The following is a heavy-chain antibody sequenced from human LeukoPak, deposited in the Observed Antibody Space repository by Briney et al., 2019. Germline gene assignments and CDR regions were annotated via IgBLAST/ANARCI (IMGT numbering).Heavy chain of an antibody. CDR3: ARDPPPYCSGGSCYVA. CDR1: GFTFSSYS. V-gene: IGHV3-21*01. Sequence: PGGSLRLSCAVSGFTFSSYSMNWVRQAPGKGLEWVSSISSSSSYIYYADSVKGRFTISRDNAKNSLYLQMNSLRAEDTAVYYCARDPPPYCSGGSCYVAWGQGTLVTVSS. D-gene: IGHD2-15*01. CDR2: ISSSSSYI. J-gene: IGHJ5*02.